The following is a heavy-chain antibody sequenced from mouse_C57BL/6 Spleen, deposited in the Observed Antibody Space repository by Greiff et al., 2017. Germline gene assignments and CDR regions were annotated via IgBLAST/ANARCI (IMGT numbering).Heavy chain of an antibody. V-gene: IGHV3-1*01. CDR1: GYSITSGYD. CDR2: ISYSGST. D-gene: IGHD1-1*01. Sequence: EVKLQESGPGMVKPSQSLSLTCTVTGYSITSGYDWHWIRHFPGNKLEWMGYISYSGSTNYNPSLKSRISITHDTSKNHFFLKLNSVTTEDTATYYCAREDYYGSRGFAYWGQGTLVTVSA. J-gene: IGHJ3*01. CDR3: AREDYYGSRGFAY.